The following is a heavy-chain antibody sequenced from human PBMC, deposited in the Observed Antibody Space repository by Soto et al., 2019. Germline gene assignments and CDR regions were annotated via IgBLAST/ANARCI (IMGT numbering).Heavy chain of an antibody. CDR2: IKTTSDGGTI. CDR1: GFTFSTAW. V-gene: IGHV3-15*01. Sequence: EVQLVESGGGLVKPGESLRLSCAASGFTFSTAWMTWVRQAPGRGLEWVARIKTTSDGGTIHYAAPVKGRFTISRDDSKDTLFLQMNSLKSEDRALYYCIRDPYGSTWGQGTLVTVSS. J-gene: IGHJ5*02. D-gene: IGHD3-10*01. CDR3: IRDPYGST.